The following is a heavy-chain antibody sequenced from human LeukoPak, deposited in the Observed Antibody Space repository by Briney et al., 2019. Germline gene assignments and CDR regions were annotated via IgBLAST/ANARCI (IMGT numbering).Heavy chain of an antibody. CDR2: IYTSGST. J-gene: IGHJ5*02. V-gene: IGHV4-4*09. CDR3: ATSYDAKRAPYDL. D-gene: IGHD3-3*01. Sequence: SETLSLTCTVSGGSISSYCWSWVRQPPGKGLEWIGYIYTSGSTDYNPSLKSRVTMSVDTSKNQLSLELRFLTAADTAVYYCATSYDAKRAPYDLWGQGTLVTVSS. CDR1: GGSISSYC.